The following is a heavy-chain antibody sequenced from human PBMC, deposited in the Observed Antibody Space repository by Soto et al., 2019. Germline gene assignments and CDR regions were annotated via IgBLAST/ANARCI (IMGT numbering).Heavy chain of an antibody. CDR1: GGSISSGGYY. CDR3: ARVRMVRGYYFMDV. CDR2: IYYSGST. J-gene: IGHJ6*03. Sequence: QVQLQESGPGLVQPSQTLSLTCIVSGGSISSGGYYWSWIRQLPGKGLEWIGYIYYSGSTYYNPSLKGRATMSVDTSKMQFSLKLTSVTVADTAVYYCARVRMVRGYYFMDVWGKGTTITVSS. D-gene: IGHD3-10*01. V-gene: IGHV4-31*03.